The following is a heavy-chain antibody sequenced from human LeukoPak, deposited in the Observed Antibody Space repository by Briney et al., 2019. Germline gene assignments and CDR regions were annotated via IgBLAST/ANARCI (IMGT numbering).Heavy chain of an antibody. CDR1: GGSISSGGYH. CDR3: ARDVPKWNHSKFDRFMDV. D-gene: IGHD1-14*01. V-gene: IGHV4-31*03. CDR2: VYYTGST. J-gene: IGHJ6*03. Sequence: SETLSLTCTVSGGSISSGGYHWSWIRQHPGKGLEWIGYVYYTGSTYYNPSLKSRVTISLDTSKNQFSLKLSSVIAADTAVYYCARDVPKWNHSKFDRFMDVWGKGTTVTVSS.